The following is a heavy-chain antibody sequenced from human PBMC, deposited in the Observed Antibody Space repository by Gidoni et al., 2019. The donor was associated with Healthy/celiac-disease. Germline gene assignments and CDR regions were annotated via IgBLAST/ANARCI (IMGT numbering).Heavy chain of an antibody. CDR3: ARLHAWGGMDV. J-gene: IGHJ6*02. CDR2: IYYRGST. CDR1: GGSISSSSYY. D-gene: IGHD3-16*01. V-gene: IGHV4-39*01. Sequence: QLQLQESGSGLVKPSETLSLNCTVSGGSISSSSYYWGWIRQPPGKGLEWIGSIYYRGSTYYNPSLKSRVTISVDTSKTQFSLKLSSVTAADTAVYYCARLHAWGGMDVWGQGTTVTVSS.